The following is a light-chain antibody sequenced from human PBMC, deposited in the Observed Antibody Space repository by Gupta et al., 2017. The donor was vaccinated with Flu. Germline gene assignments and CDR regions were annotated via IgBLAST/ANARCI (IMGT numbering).Light chain of an antibody. V-gene: IGKV2-30*02. J-gene: IGKJ2*01. CDR2: KGS. CDR3: MQGTYWPRT. Sequence: DVVMTQSPLSLTVTLGQPASISCRSSQSLVHSDGNTYLNWFQQRPGQSPRRLIYKGSNGDSGVPDRFSGSGSGTDFTLKISRVEAEDVGVYYCMQGTYWPRTFGQGTKLDIK. CDR1: QSLVHSDGNTY.